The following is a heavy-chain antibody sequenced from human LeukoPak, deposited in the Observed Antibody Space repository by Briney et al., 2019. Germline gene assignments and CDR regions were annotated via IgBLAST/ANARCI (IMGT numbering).Heavy chain of an antibody. CDR1: GFTFSNDW. CDR3: TTPMAYGDYHYYYCGMDV. D-gene: IGHD4-17*01. V-gene: IGHV3-15*01. J-gene: IGHJ6*02. Sequence: GGSLRLSCAASGFTFSNDWMSWVRQAPGKGLEWVGRIKSKTDDGKTEYAAPVTGRFTISRDDSKNTLYLQMNSLKTEDTAVYYCTTPMAYGDYHYYYCGMDVWGQGTTVTVSS. CDR2: IKSKTDDGKT.